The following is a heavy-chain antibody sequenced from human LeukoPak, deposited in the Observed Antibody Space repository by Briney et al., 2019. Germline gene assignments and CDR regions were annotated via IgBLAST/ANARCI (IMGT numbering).Heavy chain of an antibody. J-gene: IGHJ5*02. V-gene: IGHV3-7*03. D-gene: IGHD6-19*01. CDR2: IKEDGTEK. CDR1: GFNISDFW. CDR3: TRSFIAVAATT. Sequence: GGSLRLSCAASGFNISDFWMTWVRQAPGKGLEWVANIKEDGTEKHLVDSVKGRFTISRDNTKNLLYLQMNSLRAEDTAVYYCTRSFIAVAATTWGQGTLVTVSS.